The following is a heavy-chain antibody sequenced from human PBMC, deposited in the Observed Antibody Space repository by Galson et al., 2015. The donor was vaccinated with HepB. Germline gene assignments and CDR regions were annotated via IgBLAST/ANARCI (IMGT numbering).Heavy chain of an antibody. CDR2: IYYSGST. CDR3: ARQVAEAAAGPPFDY. Sequence: ETLSLTCTVSGGSISSRSYYWVWIRQPPGKGLEWIGGIYYSGSTYYNPSLKSRVTISLDTSKNQFSLRLSSVTAADTAVYYCARQVAEAAAGPPFDYWGQGTLVTVSS. V-gene: IGHV4-39*01. J-gene: IGHJ4*02. D-gene: IGHD6-13*01. CDR1: GGSISSRSYY.